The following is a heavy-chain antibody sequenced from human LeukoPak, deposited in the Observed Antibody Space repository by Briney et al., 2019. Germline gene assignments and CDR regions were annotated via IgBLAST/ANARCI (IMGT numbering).Heavy chain of an antibody. J-gene: IGHJ6*02. V-gene: IGHV3-48*04. CDR1: GFTFSNYN. CDR2: ISSGSSTI. Sequence: GGSLRLSCAASGFTFSNYNMNWVRQAPGKGLEWVSYISSGSSTIYYADSVKGRFTISRDNAKNSLYLQMNSLRAEDTAVYYCATTYYDGMDVWGQGTTVTVSS. CDR3: ATTYYDGMDV.